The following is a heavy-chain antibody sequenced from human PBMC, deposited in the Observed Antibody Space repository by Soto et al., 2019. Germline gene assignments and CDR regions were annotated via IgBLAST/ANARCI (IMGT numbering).Heavy chain of an antibody. J-gene: IGHJ4*02. Sequence: GDLRLSFEGSGFTLSRDAMSWVLQAPLKVLQWVPAISGSGGSTYYADSVKGRFTISRDNAKNTLYLQMNSLRGEDTAVYYCEKQKYHYGSGSYYMRPYYFDYWGQGNLIAASS. CDR2: ISGSGGST. CDR1: GFTLSRDA. V-gene: IGHV3-23*01. CDR3: EKQKYHYGSGSYYMRPYYFDY. D-gene: IGHD3-10*01.